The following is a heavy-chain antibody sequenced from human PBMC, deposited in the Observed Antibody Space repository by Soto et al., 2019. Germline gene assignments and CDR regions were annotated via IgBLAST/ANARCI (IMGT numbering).Heavy chain of an antibody. CDR2: MNPNSGNT. J-gene: IGHJ4*02. CDR1: GYTFTSYD. D-gene: IGHD5-12*01. V-gene: IGHV1-8*01. Sequence: ASVKVSCKASGYTFTSYDINWVRQATGQGLEWMGWMNPNSGNTDYAQKLQGRVTMTTDTSTSTAYMELRSLRSDDTAVYYCARDRGYDGDFDYWGQGILVTVSS. CDR3: ARDRGYDGDFDY.